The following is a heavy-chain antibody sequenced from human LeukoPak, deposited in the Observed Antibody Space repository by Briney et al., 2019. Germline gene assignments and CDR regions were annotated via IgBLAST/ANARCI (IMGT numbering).Heavy chain of an antibody. CDR1: GGTFSNYA. CDR3: ATVPLFDWLLDSFDY. D-gene: IGHD3-9*01. Sequence: SVKVSCKASGGTFSNYAINWVRQAPGQGLEWMGGIIPIFGTANYAQKFQGRVTMTEDTSTDTAYMELSSLRSEDTAVYYCATVPLFDWLLDSFDYWGQGTLVTVSS. J-gene: IGHJ4*02. V-gene: IGHV1-69*06. CDR2: IIPIFGTA.